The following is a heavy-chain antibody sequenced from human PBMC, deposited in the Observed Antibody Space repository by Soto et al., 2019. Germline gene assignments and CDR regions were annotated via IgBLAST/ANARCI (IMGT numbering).Heavy chain of an antibody. Sequence: GGSLRLSCAASGFTFSSYAMSWVRQAPGKGLEWVSAISGSGGSTYYADSVKGRFTISRDNSKNTLYLQMNSLRAEDTAVYYCARCPYDSSGYLVYRGQGTLVTVSS. CDR2: ISGSGGST. J-gene: IGHJ4*02. CDR1: GFTFSSYA. D-gene: IGHD3-22*01. V-gene: IGHV3-23*01. CDR3: ARCPYDSSGYLVY.